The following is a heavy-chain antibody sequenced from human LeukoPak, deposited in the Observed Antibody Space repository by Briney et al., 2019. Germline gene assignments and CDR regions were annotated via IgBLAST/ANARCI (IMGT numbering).Heavy chain of an antibody. D-gene: IGHD3-9*01. V-gene: IGHV3-7*01. CDR1: GFTFSSYW. CDR3: ASSATYYDTLTGYLY. CDR2: IKQDGSER. J-gene: IGHJ4*02. Sequence: QPGGSLRLSCAASGFTFSSYWMSWVRQAPGKGLEWVANIKQDGSERYYVDSVKGRFTISRDNAKNSLYLQMNSLRAEDTAVYYCASSATYYDTLTGYLYWGQGTLVTVSS.